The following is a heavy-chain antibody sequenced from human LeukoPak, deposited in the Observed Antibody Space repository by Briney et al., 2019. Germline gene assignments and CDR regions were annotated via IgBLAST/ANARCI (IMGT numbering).Heavy chain of an antibody. D-gene: IGHD2-2*01. J-gene: IGHJ4*02. CDR2: INHSGST. Sequence: PSETLSLTCAVYGGSFSGYYWSWIRQPLGKGLEWIGEINHSGSTNYNPSLKSRVTISVDTSKNQFSLKLSSVTAADTAVYYCARGQHPTGYCSSTSCYHFDYWGQGTLVTVSS. V-gene: IGHV4-34*01. CDR3: ARGQHPTGYCSSTSCYHFDY. CDR1: GGSFSGYY.